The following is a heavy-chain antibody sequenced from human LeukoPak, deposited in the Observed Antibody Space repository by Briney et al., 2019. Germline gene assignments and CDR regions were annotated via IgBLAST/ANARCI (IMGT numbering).Heavy chain of an antibody. Sequence: GGSLRLSCAASGFTFSSYSMNWVRQAPGKGLEWVSSISSSSSYIYYADSVKGRFTISRDNAKNSPYLQMNSLRAEDTAVYYCARETAYCGGDCYPNLNAFDIWGQGTMVTVSS. V-gene: IGHV3-21*01. D-gene: IGHD2-21*01. CDR1: GFTFSSYS. J-gene: IGHJ3*02. CDR3: ARETAYCGGDCYPNLNAFDI. CDR2: ISSSSSYI.